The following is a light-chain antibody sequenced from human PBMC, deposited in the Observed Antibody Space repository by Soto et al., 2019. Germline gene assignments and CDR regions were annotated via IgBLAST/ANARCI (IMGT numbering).Light chain of an antibody. Sequence: QSALTQAASVSGSPGQSITISCTGTSSDVGGYNYVSWYQQHPGKAPKLMIYDVSNRPSGVSNRFSGSKSGNTASLTISGLQAEDEADYYCSSYTSISTVVFGGGTQLTVL. CDR3: SSYTSISTVV. CDR1: SSDVGGYNY. CDR2: DVS. J-gene: IGLJ2*01. V-gene: IGLV2-14*01.